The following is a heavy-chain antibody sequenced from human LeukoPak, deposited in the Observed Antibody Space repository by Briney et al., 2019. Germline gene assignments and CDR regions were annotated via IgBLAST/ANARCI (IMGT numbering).Heavy chain of an antibody. J-gene: IGHJ5*02. D-gene: IGHD1-7*01. CDR2: IYTSGST. Sequence: SETLSLTCTVSGGSISSYYWSWIRQPAGKGLEWIGRIYTSGSTNYNPSLKSRVTMSVDTSTNQFSLKLSSVTAADTAVYYCARDLPPDDPLELELHWFDPWGQGTLVTVSS. CDR1: GGSISSYY. V-gene: IGHV4-4*07. CDR3: ARDLPPDDPLELELHWFDP.